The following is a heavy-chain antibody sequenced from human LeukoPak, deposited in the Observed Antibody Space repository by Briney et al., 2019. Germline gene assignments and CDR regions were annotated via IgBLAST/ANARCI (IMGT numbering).Heavy chain of an antibody. V-gene: IGHV4-59*12. Sequence: SETLSLTCTVSGGSISSNYWSWIRQPPGKGLEWIGYIYYSGSTSYSPSLKSRVTISLDTSKNQFSLKLSSVTAADTAVYYCARVLRTMIVVVITNGFDIWGQGTMVTVSS. CDR1: GGSISSNY. CDR3: ARVLRTMIVVVITNGFDI. J-gene: IGHJ3*02. CDR2: IYYSGST. D-gene: IGHD3-22*01.